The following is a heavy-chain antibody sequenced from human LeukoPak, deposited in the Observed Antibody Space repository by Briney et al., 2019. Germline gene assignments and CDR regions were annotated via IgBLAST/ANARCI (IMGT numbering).Heavy chain of an antibody. J-gene: IGHJ4*02. CDR2: IWYDGSNK. V-gene: IGHV3-33*06. Sequence: QTGTSLRLSCAASGFTFSTYGMHWVRQAPGKGLEWVAVIWYDGSNKYYANSVKGRFTISRDNSKNTLYLQMNSLRAEDTAVYYCAKLEVVAAEDYWGQGTLVTVSS. CDR3: AKLEVVAAEDY. D-gene: IGHD2-2*01. CDR1: GFTFSTYG.